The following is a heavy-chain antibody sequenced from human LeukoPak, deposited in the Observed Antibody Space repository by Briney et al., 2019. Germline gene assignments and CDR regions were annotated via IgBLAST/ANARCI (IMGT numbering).Heavy chain of an antibody. Sequence: SETLSLTCTVSGGSISSSSYYWGWIRQPPGKGLEWIGSIYYSGSTYYNPSLRSRVTISVDSSKNQFSLNLTSVTATDTAVYYCARRFETSGWVDYWGQGTLVTVSS. V-gene: IGHV4-39*01. D-gene: IGHD6-19*01. CDR1: GGSISSSSYY. CDR2: IYYSGST. CDR3: ARRFETSGWVDY. J-gene: IGHJ4*02.